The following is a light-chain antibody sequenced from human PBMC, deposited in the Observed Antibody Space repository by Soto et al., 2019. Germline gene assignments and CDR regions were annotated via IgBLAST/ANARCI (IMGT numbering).Light chain of an antibody. CDR1: QSVNTW. CDR3: QQFDSHPIT. J-gene: IGKJ5*01. CDR2: KAS. V-gene: IGKV1-5*03. Sequence: DIQMTQSPSTLSASVGDRVTITCRASQSVNTWLAWYQQKPGKAPDLLIYKASILGSGVPLRFSGSGSGTEFTLTISSLQPDDFATYYCQQFDSHPITFGQGTRLEIE.